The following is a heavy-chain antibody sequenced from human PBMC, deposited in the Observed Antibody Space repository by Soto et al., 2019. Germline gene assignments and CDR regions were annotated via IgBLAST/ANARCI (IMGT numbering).Heavy chain of an antibody. J-gene: IGHJ4*02. D-gene: IGHD4-17*01. CDR3: ASHDYGDYGRILR. CDR2: IYYSGST. V-gene: IGHV4-59*01. Sequence: PSETLSLTCTVSGGSISSYYWSWIRQPPGKGLEWIGYIYYSGSTNYNPSLKSRVTISVDTSKNQFSLKLSSVTAADTAVYYCASHDYGDYGRILRWGQGTLVTVSS. CDR1: GGSISSYY.